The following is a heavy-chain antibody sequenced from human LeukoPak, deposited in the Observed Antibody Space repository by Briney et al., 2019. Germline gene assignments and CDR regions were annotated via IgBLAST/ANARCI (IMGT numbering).Heavy chain of an antibody. CDR1: GGSISSTSYY. Sequence: SETLSLTCTVSGGSISSTSYYWGWIRQPPGKGLEWIGSVYFSGSTYYNPSLKSRVTISLGTSKNQFSLQLRSVTAADTAVYNCARAGGLNYYGGYSEFGYWGQGTLVTVSS. V-gene: IGHV4-39*07. CDR2: VYFSGST. CDR3: ARAGGLNYYGGYSEFGY. J-gene: IGHJ4*02. D-gene: IGHD4-23*01.